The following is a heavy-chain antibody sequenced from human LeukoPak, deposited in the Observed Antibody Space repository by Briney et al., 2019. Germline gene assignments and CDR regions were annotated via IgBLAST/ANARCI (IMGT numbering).Heavy chain of an antibody. CDR3: ARDNSDYDSSFFDY. V-gene: IGHV3-66*01. Sequence: PGGSLRLSCAASGFTVSSNYMSWVRQAPGKGLEWVSVIYSGGSTYYADSVKSRSTVSRDNAKNSLFLQMNSLRAEDTAVYYCARDNSDYDSSFFDYWGQGTLVTVSS. D-gene: IGHD3-22*01. J-gene: IGHJ4*02. CDR1: GFTVSSNY. CDR2: IYSGGST.